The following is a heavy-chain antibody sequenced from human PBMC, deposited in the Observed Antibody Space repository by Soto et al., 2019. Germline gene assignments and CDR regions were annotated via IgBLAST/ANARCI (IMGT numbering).Heavy chain of an antibody. J-gene: IGHJ6*02. V-gene: IGHV5-51*01. CDR1: GYSFTSYW. CDR2: IYPGDSDT. D-gene: IGHD4-17*01. CDR3: ARERMTTDNYYGMDV. Sequence: PGESLKISCKGSGYSFTSYWIGWVRQMPGKGLEWMGIIYPGDSDTRYSPSFQGQVTISADKSISTAYLQWSSLKASDTAMYYCARERMTTDNYYGMDVWGQGTTVTVSS.